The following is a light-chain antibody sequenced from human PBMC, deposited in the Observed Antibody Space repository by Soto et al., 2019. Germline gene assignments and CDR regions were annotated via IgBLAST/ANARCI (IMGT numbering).Light chain of an antibody. CDR1: SSDVGGYNY. Sequence: QSVLTQPLSVSGSPGQSVTISCTGTSSDVGGYNYVSWYQQHPGKAPKLMIYEVSNRPSGVSNRFSGSKSGNTASLTISGLQAEDEADYYCSSYTSSSTLYVFGTGTKVTVL. CDR2: EVS. J-gene: IGLJ1*01. V-gene: IGLV2-14*01. CDR3: SSYTSSSTLYV.